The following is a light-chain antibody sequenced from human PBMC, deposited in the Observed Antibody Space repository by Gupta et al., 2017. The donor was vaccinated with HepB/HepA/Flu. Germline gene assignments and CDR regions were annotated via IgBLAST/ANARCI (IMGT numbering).Light chain of an antibody. Sequence: QPVLTQPPSASGTPGQMVTISCSGSSSNIGNDNAYWYQQLPGTAPKLLIYNDNQRPSEVPDRFSGSKSGTTASLAISGLRSEDEADYYCVGWDDSLSGYVFGAGTKVTVL. V-gene: IGLV1-47*02. J-gene: IGLJ1*01. CDR1: SSNIGNDN. CDR2: NDN. CDR3: VGWDDSLSGYV.